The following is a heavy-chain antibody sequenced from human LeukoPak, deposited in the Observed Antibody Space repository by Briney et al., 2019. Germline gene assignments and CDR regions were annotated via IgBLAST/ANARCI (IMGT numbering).Heavy chain of an antibody. Sequence: PSETLSLTCTVSGGSISSHYWAWIRQPPGQGLEWIGYCHYSRSTNYNPSLKSRVTISVETFKNQFSLRLNSVTAADTAVYYCAKAYSSSTLCFDYWGQGTLVTVSS. D-gene: IGHD6-6*01. V-gene: IGHV4-59*11. CDR3: AKAYSSSTLCFDY. CDR1: GGSISSHY. CDR2: CHYSRST. J-gene: IGHJ4*02.